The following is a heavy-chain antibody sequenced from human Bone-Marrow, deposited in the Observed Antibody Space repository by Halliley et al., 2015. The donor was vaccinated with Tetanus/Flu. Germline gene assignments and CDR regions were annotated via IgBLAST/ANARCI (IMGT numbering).Heavy chain of an antibody. CDR3: AKYRQPSFGDNILRAPFYF. D-gene: IGHD4-17*01. CDR2: GGTK. J-gene: IGHJ3*01. Sequence: GGTKYFPDFVQGRFTISRDNSKNTLYLQMNNQKVEYSAVYYCAKYRQPSFGDNILRAPFYFWGQGTRVTVSS. V-gene: IGHV3-64D*08.